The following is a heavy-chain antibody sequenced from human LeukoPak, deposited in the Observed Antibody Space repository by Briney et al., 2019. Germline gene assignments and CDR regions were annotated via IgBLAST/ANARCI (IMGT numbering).Heavy chain of an antibody. CDR3: ARVGSAAARH. CDR1: GGSITSSDKY. D-gene: IGHD6-13*01. Sequence: SETLSLTCTVSGGSITSSDKYWGWIRQPPGKGLEWIGEINHSGSTNYNPSLKSRVTISVDTSKNQFSLKLSSVTAADTAVYYCARVGSAAARHWGQGTLVTVSS. J-gene: IGHJ1*01. CDR2: INHSGST. V-gene: IGHV4-39*07.